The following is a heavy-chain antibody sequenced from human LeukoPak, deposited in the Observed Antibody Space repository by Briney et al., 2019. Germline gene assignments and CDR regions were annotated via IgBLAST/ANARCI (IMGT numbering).Heavy chain of an antibody. J-gene: IGHJ4*02. CDR2: INPSGGST. V-gene: IGHV1-46*01. CDR3: GRDVGATGYFDY. Sequence: GASVKVSCKASGYTFTGYYMHWVRQAPGQGLEWMGIINPSGGSTSYAQKFQGRVTMTRDMSTSTVYMELSSLRSEDTAVYYCGRDVGATGYFDYWGQGTLVTVSS. CDR1: GYTFTGYY. D-gene: IGHD1-26*01.